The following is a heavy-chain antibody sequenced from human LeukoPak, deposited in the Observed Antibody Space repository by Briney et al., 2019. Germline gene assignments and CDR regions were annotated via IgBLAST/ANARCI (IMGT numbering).Heavy chain of an antibody. V-gene: IGHV3-23*01. CDR1: GFTFSSYP. CDR2: ISANSGAT. Sequence: PGGTLRLSCAASGFTFSSYPMSWVRQAPGRGLEWVSVISANSGATYYADSVKGRFTISRDNAKNTLYLQMNNLTGEDTALYYCSKAGDTNYYRYGDYWGQGTLVTVSS. CDR3: SKAGDTNYYRYGDY. D-gene: IGHD5-18*01. J-gene: IGHJ4*02.